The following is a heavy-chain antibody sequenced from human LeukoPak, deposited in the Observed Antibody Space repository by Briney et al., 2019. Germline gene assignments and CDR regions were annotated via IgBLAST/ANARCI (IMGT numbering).Heavy chain of an antibody. D-gene: IGHD3-9*01. J-gene: IGHJ5*02. V-gene: IGHV4-61*02. CDR3: AKIPTYYDILTGGHSALGFDP. CDR1: GGSISSNRHY. CDR2: ISASGST. Sequence: PSETLSLTCIVSGGSISSNRHYWTWIRQPAGKGLEWIGRISASGSTNYNPSLKSRVTISIDTSKNQFSLKMGSVTAADTAIYYCAKIPTYYDILTGGHSALGFDPWGQGTLVTVSS.